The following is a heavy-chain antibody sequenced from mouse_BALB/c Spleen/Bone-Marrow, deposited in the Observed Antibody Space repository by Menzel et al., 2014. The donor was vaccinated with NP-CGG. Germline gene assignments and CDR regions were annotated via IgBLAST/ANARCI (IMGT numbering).Heavy chain of an antibody. CDR2: IRYDGSN. CDR1: GYSITSDYY. J-gene: IGHJ1*01. D-gene: IGHD1-1*01. V-gene: IGHV3-6*02. CDR3: ARLRGSNYGYFDV. Sequence: EVQLQQSGPGLVKPSQSLSLTCSVTGYSITSDYYWNWIRQFPGNKLEWMAYIRYDGSNNYNPSLKNRISITRDTSKNQFFLKLNSVTSEDTARYYCARLRGSNYGYFDVWGAGTTVTVSS.